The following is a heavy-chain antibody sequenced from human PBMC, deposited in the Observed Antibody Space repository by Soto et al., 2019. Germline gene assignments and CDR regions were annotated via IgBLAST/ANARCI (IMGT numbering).Heavy chain of an antibody. CDR1: GFSFSDFA. J-gene: IGHJ4*02. V-gene: IGHV3-23*01. Sequence: HPGGSLRLSCAASGFSFSDFAMTWVRQAPGKGLEWVSTINREGTNTHYADSVKGRFTISRDNSRDTLYLGMNSLRAEDTAIYFCAKDPSTGSADFWGQGTLVTVSS. CDR3: AKDPSTGSADF. D-gene: IGHD3-9*01. CDR2: INREGTNT.